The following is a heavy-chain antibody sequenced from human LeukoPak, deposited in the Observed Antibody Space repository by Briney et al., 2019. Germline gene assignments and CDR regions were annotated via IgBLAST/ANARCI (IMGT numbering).Heavy chain of an antibody. Sequence: GASVKVSCTASGYTFTSYYMHWVRQAPGQGLEWMGIINPSGGSTSYAQKFQGRVTMTRDTSTSTVYMELSSLRSEDTAVYYCAGTANYGSDSGAFDIWGQGTMVTVSS. CDR2: INPSGGST. D-gene: IGHD3-10*01. CDR1: GYTFTSYY. CDR3: AGTANYGSDSGAFDI. J-gene: IGHJ3*02. V-gene: IGHV1-46*01.